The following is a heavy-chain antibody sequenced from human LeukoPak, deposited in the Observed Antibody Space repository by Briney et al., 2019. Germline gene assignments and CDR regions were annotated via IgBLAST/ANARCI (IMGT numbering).Heavy chain of an antibody. J-gene: IGHJ6*02. CDR1: GFTFSTYS. D-gene: IGHD3-10*01. CDR3: ARSFYSSGSYYKYGMDV. Sequence: GGSLRLSCAASGFTFSTYSINWVRQAPGKGLEWVSYISSDSSSIYYADSVKGRFTISRDNAKNSLYLQMNNLRDEDTAVYYCARSFYSSGSYYKYGMDVWGQGTTVTVSS. V-gene: IGHV3-48*02. CDR2: ISSDSSSI.